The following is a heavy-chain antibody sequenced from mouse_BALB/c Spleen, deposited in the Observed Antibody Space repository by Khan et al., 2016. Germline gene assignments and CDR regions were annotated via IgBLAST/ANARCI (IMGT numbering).Heavy chain of an antibody. Sequence: EVQLQESGPGLVKPSQSLSLTCTVTGYSITSDYAWNWIRQFPGNKLEWMGYISYSGSTSYNPSLKSRISLTRDTSKNQFFLQLNSVTTEDTATYYCARYYDYDYFDYWGQGTTLTVSS. CDR1: GYSITSDYA. CDR2: ISYSGST. V-gene: IGHV3-2*02. J-gene: IGHJ2*01. D-gene: IGHD2-4*01. CDR3: ARYYDYDYFDY.